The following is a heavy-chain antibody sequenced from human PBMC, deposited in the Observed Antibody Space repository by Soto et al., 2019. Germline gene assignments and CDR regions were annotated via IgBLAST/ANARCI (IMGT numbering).Heavy chain of an antibody. CDR3: ARDREVVGWFDP. CDR1: GGTFSSYA. V-gene: IGHV1-69*13. CDR2: IIPIFGTA. J-gene: IGHJ5*02. Sequence: SVKVSCKASGGTFSSYAISWVRQAPGQGLEWMRGIIPIFGTANYAQKFQGRVTITADESTSTAYMELSSLRSEDTAVYYCARDREVVGWFDPWGQGTLVTVSS. D-gene: IGHD2-15*01.